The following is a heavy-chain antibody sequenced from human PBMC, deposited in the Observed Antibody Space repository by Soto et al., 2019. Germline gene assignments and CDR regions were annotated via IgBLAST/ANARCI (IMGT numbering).Heavy chain of an antibody. CDR3: ARREGIYSSSPPRFDY. V-gene: IGHV1-69*01. CDR2: IIPIFGTA. D-gene: IGHD6-6*01. J-gene: IGHJ4*02. Sequence: QVQLVQSGAEVKKPGSSVKVSCKASGGTFSSYAISWVRQAPGQGLEWMGGIIPIFGTANYAQKFQGRVTITADESTSTAYMALSSPRAEDTAVYYCARREGIYSSSPPRFDYWGQGTLVTVSS. CDR1: GGTFSSYA.